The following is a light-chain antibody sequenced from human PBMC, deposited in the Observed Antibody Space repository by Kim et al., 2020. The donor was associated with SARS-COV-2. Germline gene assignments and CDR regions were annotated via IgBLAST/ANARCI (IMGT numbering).Light chain of an antibody. CDR1: GFDFDGYNS. CDR3: STYTTTSTWV. Sequence: QSALTQPASMSGSPGQSITIPCTGTGFDFDGYNSVSWYQQYPGKAPQFLIYDIDFRPSGVSDRFSGSKAGNTASLVISGLQADDEADYFCSTYTTTSTWVFGGGTKLTVL. V-gene: IGLV2-14*01. CDR2: DID. J-gene: IGLJ2*01.